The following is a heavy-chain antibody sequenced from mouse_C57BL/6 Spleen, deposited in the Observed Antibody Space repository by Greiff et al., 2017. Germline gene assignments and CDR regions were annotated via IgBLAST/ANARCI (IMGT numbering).Heavy chain of an antibody. Sequence: EVQRVESGGGLVKPGGSLKLSCAASGFTFSSYAMSWVRQTPEKRLEWVATISDGGSYTYYPDNVKGRFTISRDNAKNNLYLQMSHLKSEDTAMYYCARVYDYDEGYYYAMDYWGQGTSVNVSS. CDR2: ISDGGSYT. CDR3: ARVYDYDEGYYYAMDY. V-gene: IGHV5-4*01. CDR1: GFTFSSYA. J-gene: IGHJ4*01. D-gene: IGHD2-4*01.